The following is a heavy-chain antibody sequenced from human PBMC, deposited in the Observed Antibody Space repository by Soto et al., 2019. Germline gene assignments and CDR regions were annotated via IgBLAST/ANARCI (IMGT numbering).Heavy chain of an antibody. CDR1: GYTFTGYD. D-gene: IGHD1-26*01. CDR2: MNPNSGNT. V-gene: IGHV1-8*01. CDR3: AGEKVGTTGIDF. J-gene: IGHJ4*02. Sequence: QAQLVQSGAEVKKPGASVKVSCKASGYTFTGYDINWVRQATGQGLEWMGWMNPNSGNTGYAQNFQCRVTMPRDNSITTAYMELTSLRDDDSAVYYCAGEKVGTTGIDFWGQGTLVTVSS.